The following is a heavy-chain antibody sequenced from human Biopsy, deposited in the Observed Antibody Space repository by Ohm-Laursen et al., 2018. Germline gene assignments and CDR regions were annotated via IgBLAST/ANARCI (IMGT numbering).Heavy chain of an antibody. CDR3: ARGDYFDSNGYFWFDP. Sequence: TLSLTCTASGGSISSGGSYWSWIRQRPGKGLEWIGYIFNSANTYYNPSLKNLITISGDTSKNQFSLKLNSVTAADTAVYHCARGDYFDSNGYFWFDPWGQGTLVTVSS. CDR1: GGSISSGGSY. CDR2: IFNSANT. J-gene: IGHJ5*02. V-gene: IGHV4-31*01. D-gene: IGHD3-22*01.